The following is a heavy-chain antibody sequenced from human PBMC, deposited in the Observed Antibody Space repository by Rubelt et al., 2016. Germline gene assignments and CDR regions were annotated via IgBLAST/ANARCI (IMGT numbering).Heavy chain of an antibody. Sequence: QVQLQQWGAGLLKPSETLSLTCAVYGGSFSGYYWSWIRQPPGKGLEWIGEINHSGRTNYNPSLKSRVTISVATSKNQFSLQLSSAPAADTAVYYCARLSSGWYYCDYWGQGTLVTVSS. CDR2: INHSGRT. CDR1: GGSFSGYY. CDR3: ARLSSGWYYCDY. V-gene: IGHV4-34*01. D-gene: IGHD6-19*01. J-gene: IGHJ4*02.